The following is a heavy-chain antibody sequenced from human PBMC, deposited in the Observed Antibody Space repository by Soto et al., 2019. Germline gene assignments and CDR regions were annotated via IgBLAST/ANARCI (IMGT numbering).Heavy chain of an antibody. J-gene: IGHJ4*02. CDR3: VSDGSTGWHFDS. CDR1: GFTLSSYW. CDR2: TRQDGGQS. D-gene: IGHD6-19*01. Sequence: GGSLRLSCEASGFTLSSYWMSWIRQAPGKGLEWVANTRQDGGQSYLVDSVQGRFTISRDNAKNSVYLQMNSLRAEDTAVYYCVSDGSTGWHFDSWGQGTLVTVSS. V-gene: IGHV3-7*01.